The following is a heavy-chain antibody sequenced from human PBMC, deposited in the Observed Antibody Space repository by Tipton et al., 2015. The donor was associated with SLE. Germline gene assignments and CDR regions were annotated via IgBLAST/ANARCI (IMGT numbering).Heavy chain of an antibody. V-gene: IGHV4-61*02. Sequence: TLSLTCTVSGGSIASGSYYWSWIRQPAGRALEWIGCINTSGSTTYNPSLKGRVTLSLDTSKNHFSLNLSSVTAADTALYYCARGLRTFPRLDIWGLGTKVTVSS. D-gene: IGHD4-17*01. CDR2: INTSGST. CDR3: ARGLRTFPRLDI. CDR1: GGSIASGSYY. J-gene: IGHJ3*02.